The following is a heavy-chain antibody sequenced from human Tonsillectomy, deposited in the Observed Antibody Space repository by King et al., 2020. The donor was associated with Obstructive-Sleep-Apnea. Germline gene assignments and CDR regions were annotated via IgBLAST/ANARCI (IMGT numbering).Heavy chain of an antibody. CDR3: WPGRWWWGV. J-gene: IGHJ6*02. D-gene: IGHD2-21*01. Sequence: VQLVESGGGLVRPGGSLRLSCAVSGFTFSGYWMAWVRQAPGKGLEWVANIDENGSEKYYVDSVKGRFTISRDNARKSVYLQMHSLNAEDTADYFCWPGRWWWGVWGQGTTVTVSS. CDR1: GFTFSGYW. V-gene: IGHV3-7*01. CDR2: IDENGSEK.